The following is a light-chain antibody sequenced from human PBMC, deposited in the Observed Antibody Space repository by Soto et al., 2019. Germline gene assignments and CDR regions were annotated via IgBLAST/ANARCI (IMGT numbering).Light chain of an antibody. CDR2: GAS. Sequence: IQLTQSPSSLSASVGDRVTITCRASQGISSNLAWYQQKPGRAPKLLIFGASTLQSGVPSRFSGSGSGTDFTLTISSLQPEDFATYFCQQYNSFPWTFGLGTKVEIK. J-gene: IGKJ1*01. CDR3: QQYNSFPWT. V-gene: IGKV1-9*01. CDR1: QGISSN.